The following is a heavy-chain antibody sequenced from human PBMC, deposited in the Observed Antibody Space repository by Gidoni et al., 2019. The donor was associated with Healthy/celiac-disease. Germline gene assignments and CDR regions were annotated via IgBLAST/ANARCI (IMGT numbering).Heavy chain of an antibody. V-gene: IGHV3-11*06. J-gene: IGHJ3*02. D-gene: IGHD3-3*01. CDR3: ARVGYDFWSGYRGDAFDI. CDR2: ISSSSSYT. Sequence: QVQLVESGGGLVKPGGSLRLSCSASGFPLRYYSLSWIRQAPGKGVEWVSYISSSSSYTNYADSVKGRFTISRDNAKNSLYLQMNSLRAEDTAVYYCARVGYDFWSGYRGDAFDIWGQGTMVTVSS. CDR1: GFPLRYYS.